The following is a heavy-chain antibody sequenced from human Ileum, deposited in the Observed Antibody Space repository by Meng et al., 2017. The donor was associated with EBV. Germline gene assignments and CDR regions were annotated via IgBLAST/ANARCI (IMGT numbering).Heavy chain of an antibody. V-gene: IGHV4-4*02. Sequence: QVALQGLVPGLLKRSGTRSPTCAVSGGSMSSTNGWSWVRQPPGKGLEWIGEIYHSGSTNYNPSLKSRVSISVDKSKNQFSLKLSSVTAADTAVYYCARADKVRFDYWGQGTLVTVSS. CDR2: IYHSGST. CDR3: ARADKVRFDY. CDR1: GGSMSSTNG. J-gene: IGHJ4*02.